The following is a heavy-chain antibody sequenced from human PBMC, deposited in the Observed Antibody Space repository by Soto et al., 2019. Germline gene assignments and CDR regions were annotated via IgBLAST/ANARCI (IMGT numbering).Heavy chain of an antibody. Sequence: GGSLRLSCAASGFTFSSYGMHWVRQAPGKGLEWVAVIWYDGSNKYYADSVKGRFTISRDNSKNTLYLQMNSLRAEDTAVYYCARDPDGDPYYFDYWGQGTLVTVSS. V-gene: IGHV3-33*01. CDR1: GFTFSSYG. CDR2: IWYDGSNK. J-gene: IGHJ4*02. D-gene: IGHD4-17*01. CDR3: ARDPDGDPYYFDY.